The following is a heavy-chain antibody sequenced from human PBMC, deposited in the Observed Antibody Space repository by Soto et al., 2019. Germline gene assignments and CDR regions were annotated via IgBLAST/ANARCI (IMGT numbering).Heavy chain of an antibody. CDR1: GGSISSGGYY. Sequence: QVQLQESGPGLVKPSQTLSLTCTVSGGSISSGGYYWSWIRQHPRKRLEWIGYIYYSGSTYYNPSLKGRVTKSVDTSKNKFSLKLSSVTAADTAVYYCAASCVGCGGFNYYGMDVWGQGTTVTVSS. CDR2: IYYSGST. V-gene: IGHV4-31*03. J-gene: IGHJ6*02. D-gene: IGHD2-21*01. CDR3: AASCVGCGGFNYYGMDV.